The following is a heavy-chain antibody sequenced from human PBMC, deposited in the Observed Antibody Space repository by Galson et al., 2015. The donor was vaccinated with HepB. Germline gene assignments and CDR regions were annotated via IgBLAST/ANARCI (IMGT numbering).Heavy chain of an antibody. Sequence: SCKASGYTFTSYAMHWVRQAPGKGLEYVSAISSNGGSTYYADSVKGRFTISRDNAKNSLYLQMNSLRAEDTAVYYCARDQPPGYSSGWYPPRVGAFDIWGQGTMVTVSS. CDR3: ARDQPPGYSSGWYPPRVGAFDI. J-gene: IGHJ3*02. D-gene: IGHD6-19*01. CDR1: GYTFTSYA. V-gene: IGHV3-64*04. CDR2: ISSNGGST.